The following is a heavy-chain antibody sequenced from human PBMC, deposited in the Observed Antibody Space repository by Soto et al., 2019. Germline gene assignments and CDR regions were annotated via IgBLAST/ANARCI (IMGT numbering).Heavy chain of an antibody. D-gene: IGHD3-10*01. CDR2: IHYSGST. Sequence: QVQLQESGPGLVKPSETLSLTCTVSGGSISTYYWSWVRQPPGKGLEWIGYIHYSGSTYFNPSLKSLVTMSLDMSSNQLSLPLKSVTAADTAGYYCARESAGSNKNNWFAPWGQGTLVTVSS. V-gene: IGHV4-59*01. CDR3: ARESAGSNKNNWFAP. J-gene: IGHJ5*02. CDR1: GGSISTYY.